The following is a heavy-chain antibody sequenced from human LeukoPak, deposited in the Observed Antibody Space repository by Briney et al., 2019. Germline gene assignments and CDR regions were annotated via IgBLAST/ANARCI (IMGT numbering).Heavy chain of an antibody. D-gene: IGHD4-17*01. CDR3: ARQTVTTALDV. CDR1: GGSISSSSYY. CDR2: IYYSGST. V-gene: IGHV4-39*01. J-gene: IGHJ6*04. Sequence: SETLSLTCTVSGGSISSSSYYWGWIRQPPGKGLEWIGSIYYSGSTYYNPSLKSRVTISVDTSKNQFSLKLSSVTAADTAVYYCARQTVTTALDVWGKGTTVTVSS.